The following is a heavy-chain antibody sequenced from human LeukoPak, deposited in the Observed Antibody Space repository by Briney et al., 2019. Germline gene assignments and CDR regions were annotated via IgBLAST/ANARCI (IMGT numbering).Heavy chain of an antibody. J-gene: IGHJ4*02. CDR2: ISSSSNYI. CDR3: ARAPRGVGAYFDY. CDR1: GFTFSSYS. D-gene: IGHD1-26*01. Sequence: PGGSLRLSCAASGFTFSSYSMNWVRQAPGKGLEWVSSISSSSNYIYYADSVKGRFTISRDNAKSSLYLQMNSLRAEDTAVYYCARAPRGVGAYFDYWGQGTLVTVSS. V-gene: IGHV3-21*01.